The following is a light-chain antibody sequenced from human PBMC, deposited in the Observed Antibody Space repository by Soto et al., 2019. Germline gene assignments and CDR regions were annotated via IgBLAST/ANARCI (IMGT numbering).Light chain of an antibody. Sequence: QSVLTQPPSASGTPGQRVTISCSGSSSNIGSKTVNWYQQLPGTAPKLLIDSNYQRPSGVPDRFSGSKSGTSASLAISGLQSEDEADYYCAAWDASLNGYVFGTGTKLTVL. CDR2: SNY. CDR1: SSNIGSKT. CDR3: AAWDASLNGYV. J-gene: IGLJ1*01. V-gene: IGLV1-44*01.